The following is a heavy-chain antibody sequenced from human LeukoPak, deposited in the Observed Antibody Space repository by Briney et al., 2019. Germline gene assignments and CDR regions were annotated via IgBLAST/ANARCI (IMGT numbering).Heavy chain of an antibody. CDR1: GFTFSSYG. D-gene: IGHD5-12*01. CDR3: AKDRRIVATAYYFDY. J-gene: IGHJ4*02. CDR2: IRYDGSNK. Sequence: GGSLRLSCAASGFTFSSYGMHWVRQAPGQGLEWVAVIRYDGSNKYYADSVKGRFTISRDNSKNTLYLQMNSLRAEDTAVYYCAKDRRIVATAYYFDYWGQGTLVTVSS. V-gene: IGHV3-30*02.